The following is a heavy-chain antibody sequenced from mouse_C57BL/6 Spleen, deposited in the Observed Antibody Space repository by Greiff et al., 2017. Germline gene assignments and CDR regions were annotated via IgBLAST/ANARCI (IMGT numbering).Heavy chain of an antibody. CDR2: IYWDDDK. V-gene: IGHV8-12*01. D-gene: IGHD2-1*01. Sequence: VKLVESGPGILQSSQTLSLTCSFSGFSLSTSGMGVSWIRQPSGKGLEWLAHIYWDDDKRYNPSLKSRLTISKDTSRNQVFLKITSVDTADTATYYCARRFYGNYYFDYWGQGTTLTVSS. CDR3: ARRFYGNYYFDY. CDR1: GFSLSTSGMG. J-gene: IGHJ2*01.